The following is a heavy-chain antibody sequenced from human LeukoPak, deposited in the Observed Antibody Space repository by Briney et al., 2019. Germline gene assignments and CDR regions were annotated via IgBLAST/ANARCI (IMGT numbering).Heavy chain of an antibody. D-gene: IGHD5-12*01. CDR3: ASTRGYGGYDIDY. Sequence: ASVKVSCKASGYTFISSGFTWVRPAPGQGLEWMGWISVYNGNTNYAQKFQGRVTMTTDTSTSTVYMELRSLRSDDTAVYYCASTRGYGGYDIDYWGQGTLVTVSS. CDR1: GYTFISSG. V-gene: IGHV1-18*01. J-gene: IGHJ4*02. CDR2: ISVYNGNT.